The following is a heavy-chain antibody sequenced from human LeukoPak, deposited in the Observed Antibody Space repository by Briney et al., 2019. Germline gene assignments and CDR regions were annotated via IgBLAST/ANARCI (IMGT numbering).Heavy chain of an antibody. Sequence: SETLSLTCTVSGGSISSYYWSWIRQPPGKGLEWIGYIYYSGSTNYNPSLKSRVTISVDTSKNQFSLKPSSVTAADTAVYYCARGHSSVVTAIPYYFDFWGQGTLVTVSS. J-gene: IGHJ4*02. D-gene: IGHD2-21*02. V-gene: IGHV4-59*01. CDR2: IYYSGST. CDR1: GGSISSYY. CDR3: ARGHSSVVTAIPYYFDF.